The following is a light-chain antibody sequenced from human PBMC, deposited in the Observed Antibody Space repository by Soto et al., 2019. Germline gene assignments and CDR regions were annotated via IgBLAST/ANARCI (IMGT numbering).Light chain of an antibody. CDR2: GAS. J-gene: IGKJ1*01. Sequence: IVLIQSPATLSVSPGERATLSCRASQSVSSNLAWYQQKPGQAPRLLIYGASTRATGIPARFSGSGSGTEFTLTISSLQSEDFAVYYCQQYNNWPRTFGQGTKVDIK. CDR3: QQYNNWPRT. CDR1: QSVSSN. V-gene: IGKV3-15*01.